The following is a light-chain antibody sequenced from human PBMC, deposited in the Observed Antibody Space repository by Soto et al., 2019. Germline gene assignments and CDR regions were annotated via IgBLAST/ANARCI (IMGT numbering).Light chain of an antibody. CDR3: AAFDDSLNGWV. CDR1: SSNIGGNP. CDR2: GTD. Sequence: QSVLTQPPSAYGTPGQRVTISCSGSSSNIGGNPGVWYQQLPGTAPKLFIYGTDQRPSGVPDRFSGSKSGTAASLDISGLQSEYEADYYCAAFDDSLNGWVFGGGTKLTVL. J-gene: IGLJ3*02. V-gene: IGLV1-44*01.